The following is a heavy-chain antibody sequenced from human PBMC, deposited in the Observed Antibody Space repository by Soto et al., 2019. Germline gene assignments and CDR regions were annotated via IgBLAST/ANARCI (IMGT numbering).Heavy chain of an antibody. CDR3: AGGYNGDLDY. CDR1: GGSFSGYY. D-gene: IGHD4-17*01. Sequence: SETLSLTCAVYGGSFSGYYWSWIRQPPGKGLEWIGEINHSGSTNYNPSLKSRVTISVDTSKNQFSLKLSSVTAADTAVYYCAGGYNGDLDYWGQGTLVTVSS. V-gene: IGHV4-34*01. CDR2: INHSGST. J-gene: IGHJ4*02.